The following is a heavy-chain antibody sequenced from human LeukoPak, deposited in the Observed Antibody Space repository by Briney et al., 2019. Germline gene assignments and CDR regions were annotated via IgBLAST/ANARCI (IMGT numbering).Heavy chain of an antibody. CDR3: ARDALRPDY. Sequence: GGSLRLSCAASGFTVTSNYMSEVRQAPGKGLEWVSYISNTATIIYYADSVKGRFTISRDNAKNSLHLQMNSLRAEDTAMYYCARDALRPDYWGQGTLVTVSS. V-gene: IGHV3-48*01. CDR2: ISNTATII. J-gene: IGHJ4*02. CDR1: GFTVTSNY.